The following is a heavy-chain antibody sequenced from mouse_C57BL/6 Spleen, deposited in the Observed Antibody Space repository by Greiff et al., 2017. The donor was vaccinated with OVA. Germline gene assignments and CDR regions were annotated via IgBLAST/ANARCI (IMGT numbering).Heavy chain of an antibody. Sequence: EVQVVESEGGLVQPGSSMKLSCTASGFTFSDYYMAWVRQVPEKGLEWVANINYDGSSTYYLDSLKSRFIISRDNAKNILYLQMSSLKSEDTATYYCARAPNWDWYFDVWGTGTTVTVSS. V-gene: IGHV5-16*01. CDR3: ARAPNWDWYFDV. D-gene: IGHD4-1*01. CDR1: GFTFSDYY. J-gene: IGHJ1*03. CDR2: INYDGSST.